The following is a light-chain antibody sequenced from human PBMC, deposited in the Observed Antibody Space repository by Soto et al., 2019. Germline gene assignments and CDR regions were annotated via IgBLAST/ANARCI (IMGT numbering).Light chain of an antibody. CDR3: CSHSASYTFV. V-gene: IGLV2-11*01. Sequence: QSALTQPRSVSGSPGQSVTISCTGTSSDVGGYNYVSWYQQHPGKAPKLIIYDVTQRPSGVPDRFSGSKSGNTASLSISGLQAEDEADYYCCSHSASYTFVFGTGTKVTVL. CDR2: DVT. J-gene: IGLJ1*01. CDR1: SSDVGGYNY.